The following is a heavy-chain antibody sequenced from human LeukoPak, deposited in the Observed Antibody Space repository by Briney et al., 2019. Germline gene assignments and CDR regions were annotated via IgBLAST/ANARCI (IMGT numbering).Heavy chain of an antibody. CDR2: ITGSGLNT. Sequence: GGSLRLSCAASRFTFSNYAMSWVRQAPGKGLEWVSAITGSGLNTYYADSVRGRFTVSRDNAKNSLYLQMNSLRAEDTAVYYCARDNIGSYYALDYRGQGTLVTGSS. D-gene: IGHD1-26*01. CDR1: RFTFSNYA. J-gene: IGHJ4*02. V-gene: IGHV3-23*01. CDR3: ARDNIGSYYALDY.